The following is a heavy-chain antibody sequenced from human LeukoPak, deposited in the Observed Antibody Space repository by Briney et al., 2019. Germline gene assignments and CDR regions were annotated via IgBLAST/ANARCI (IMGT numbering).Heavy chain of an antibody. J-gene: IGHJ4*02. CDR1: GYSFTSYW. D-gene: IGHD2-2*01. CDR2: IYPGDSDT. CDR3: ARLYVVVPAAMGGAFDY. V-gene: IGHV5-51*01. Sequence: GESLKISCKGSGYSFTSYWIGWVRQMPGKGLEWMGIIYPGDSDTRYSPSFQGQVTISADKSISTAYLQWSSLKASDTAMYYYARLYVVVPAAMGGAFDYWGQGTLVTVSS.